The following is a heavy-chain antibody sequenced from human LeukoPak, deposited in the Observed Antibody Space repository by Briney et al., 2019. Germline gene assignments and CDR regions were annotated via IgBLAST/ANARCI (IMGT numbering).Heavy chain of an antibody. D-gene: IGHD6-19*01. J-gene: IGHJ6*03. CDR2: IYYSGST. V-gene: IGHV4-59*12. Sequence: SETLSLTCTVSGGSISSYYWSWIRQPPGKGLEWIGYIYYSGSTNYNPSLKSRVTMSVDTSKNQFSLKLSSVTAADTAVYYCARDSHSSGWYLLGYYYYMDVWGKGTTVTISS. CDR1: GGSISSYY. CDR3: ARDSHSSGWYLLGYYYYMDV.